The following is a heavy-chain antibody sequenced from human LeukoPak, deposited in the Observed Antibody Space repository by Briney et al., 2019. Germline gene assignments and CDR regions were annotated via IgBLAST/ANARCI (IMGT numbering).Heavy chain of an antibody. CDR2: ISYDGTYQ. V-gene: IGHV3-30*18. CDR1: GFTFSGSG. CDR3: AKVDSSGSYFFSPFFDS. J-gene: IGHJ4*02. Sequence: GGSLRLSCAASGFTFSGSGMHWVRQAPGKGLEWVATISYDGTYQYYADSVKGRFTISRDISKNKLYLQMNSLRVEDTAVYYCAKVDSSGSYFFSPFFDSWGQGTLVTVSS. D-gene: IGHD3-10*01.